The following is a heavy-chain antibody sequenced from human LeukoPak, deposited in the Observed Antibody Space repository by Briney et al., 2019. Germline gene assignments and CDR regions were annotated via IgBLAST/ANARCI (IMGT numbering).Heavy chain of an antibody. CDR2: ISSDGSDT. J-gene: IGHJ4*02. CDR1: GFTFGSYL. CDR3: ARKQVGADFDY. D-gene: IGHD1-26*01. Sequence: PGGSLRLSCTASGFTFGSYLMHWVRQAPGKGLVWVSRISSDGSDTTYADSVKGRFTISRDSAKNTLCLQMNSLRVEDTAVYYCARKQVGADFDYWGQGILVTVSS. V-gene: IGHV3-74*01.